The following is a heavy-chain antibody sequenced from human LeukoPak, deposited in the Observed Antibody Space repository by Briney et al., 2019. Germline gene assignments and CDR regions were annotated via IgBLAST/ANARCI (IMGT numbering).Heavy chain of an antibody. CDR2: ISAYNGNT. D-gene: IGHD3-10*01. J-gene: IGHJ5*02. Sequence: ASVKVSFKASGYTFTSYGISWVRQAPGQGLEWMGWISAYNGNTNYAQKLQGRVTMTTDTSTSTAYMELRSLRSDDTAVYYCARHLYYYGSGRTVWFDPWGQGTLVTVSS. CDR1: GYTFTSYG. V-gene: IGHV1-18*01. CDR3: ARHLYYYGSGRTVWFDP.